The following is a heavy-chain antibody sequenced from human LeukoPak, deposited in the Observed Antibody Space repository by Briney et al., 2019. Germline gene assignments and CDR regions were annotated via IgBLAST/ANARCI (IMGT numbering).Heavy chain of an antibody. CDR2: FYYSGNT. Sequence: SETLSLTCTVSGDSVSNTIYYWGWIRQPPGKGLEWIGTFYYSGNTYYNPSLKSRVTISVDTSKNQFSLILSSVTAADTAVYYCANLYNSGSYFGHWGQGALITVSS. CDR1: GDSVSNTIYY. V-gene: IGHV4-39*01. J-gene: IGHJ4*02. CDR3: ANLYNSGSYFGH. D-gene: IGHD3-10*01.